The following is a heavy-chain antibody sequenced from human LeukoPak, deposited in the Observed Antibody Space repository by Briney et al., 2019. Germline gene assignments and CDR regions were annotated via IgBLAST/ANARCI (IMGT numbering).Heavy chain of an antibody. CDR2: ISYDGSNK. CDR3: VRGSCGIYCYFDY. CDR1: GFTFTTSA. Sequence: PGGPLRLSCAASGFTFTTSAMHWVRQAPGKGLEWVAVISYDGSNKYYADSVKGRFTISRDDSKNTVYLQMNSLRTEDTAVYYCVRGSCGIYCYFDYWGQGALVTVSS. V-gene: IGHV3-30-3*01. J-gene: IGHJ4*02. D-gene: IGHD1-26*01.